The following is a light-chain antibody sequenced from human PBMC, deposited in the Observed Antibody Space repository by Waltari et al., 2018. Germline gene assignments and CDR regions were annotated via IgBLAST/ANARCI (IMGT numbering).Light chain of an antibody. CDR2: EAT. CDR1: QDIDDE. CDR3: LEHDNFPTHT. Sequence: ETPLTQSTAFISATPRDKVTIPCRASQDIDDEMNWYQQKPGEGAIFIIQEATTLVPGIPPRFSGSGYGTDFTLTINNIQSEDVASYFCLEHDNFPTHTFGQGTKLEIK. J-gene: IGKJ2*01. V-gene: IGKV5-2*01.